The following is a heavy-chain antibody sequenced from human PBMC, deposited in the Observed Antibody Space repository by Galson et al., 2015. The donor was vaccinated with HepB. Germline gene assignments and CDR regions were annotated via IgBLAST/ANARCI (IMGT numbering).Heavy chain of an antibody. D-gene: IGHD3-10*01. CDR1: GDSVSSNSAA. J-gene: IGHJ5*02. Sequence: AISGDSVSSNSAAWNWIRQPPSRGLEWLGRTYYRSKWYNDYAVSVKSRITINPDTSKNQFSLQLNSVTPEDTAVYYCARDRGSGSYNWFDPWGQGTLVTVSS. CDR3: ARDRGSGSYNWFDP. V-gene: IGHV6-1*01. CDR2: TYYRSKWYN.